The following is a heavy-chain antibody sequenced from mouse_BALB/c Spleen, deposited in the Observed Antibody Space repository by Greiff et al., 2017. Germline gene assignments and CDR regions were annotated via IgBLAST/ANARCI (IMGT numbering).Heavy chain of an antibody. Sequence: EVMLVESGGGLVKPGGSLKLSCAASGFTFSSYAMSWVRQTPEKRLEWVASISSGGSTYYPDSVKGRFTISRDNARNILYLQMSSLRSEDTAMYYCARVGYYWYFDVWGAGTTVTVSS. CDR1: GFTFSSYA. CDR3: ARVGYYWYFDV. D-gene: IGHD2-2*01. CDR2: ISSGGST. V-gene: IGHV5-6-5*01. J-gene: IGHJ1*01.